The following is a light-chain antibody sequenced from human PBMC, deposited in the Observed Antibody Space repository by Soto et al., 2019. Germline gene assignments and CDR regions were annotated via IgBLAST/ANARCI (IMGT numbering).Light chain of an antibody. CDR3: QQYGRSPLT. J-gene: IGKJ4*01. V-gene: IGKV3-20*01. CDR1: QSVNTRY. CDR2: GAS. Sequence: EIVLTQSPDTLSLSPGERVTLSCRASQSVNTRYLAWYQQKPGQAPRLLIYGASSRATDIPDRFSGSGSGTDFTLTISRLESEDFAVYYCQQYGRSPLTFGGGTKVEIK.